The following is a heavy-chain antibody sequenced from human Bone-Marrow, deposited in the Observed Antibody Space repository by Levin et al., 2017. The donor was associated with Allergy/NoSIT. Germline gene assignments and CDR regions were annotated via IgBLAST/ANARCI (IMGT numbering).Heavy chain of an antibody. CDR3: ARDPITAVAGRYYYYGMDV. CDR2: ISSSGSTI. Sequence: GESLKISCAASGFTFSDYYMSWIRQAPGKGLEWVSYISSSGSTIYYADSVKGRFTISRDNAKNSLYLQMNSLRAEDTAVYYCARDPITAVAGRYYYYGMDVWGQGTTVTVSS. D-gene: IGHD6-19*01. J-gene: IGHJ6*02. CDR1: GFTFSDYY. V-gene: IGHV3-11*01.